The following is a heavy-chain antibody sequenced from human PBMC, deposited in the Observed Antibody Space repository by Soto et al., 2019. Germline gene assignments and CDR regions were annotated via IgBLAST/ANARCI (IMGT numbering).Heavy chain of an antibody. CDR2: INAGNGNT. CDR1: GYTFTSYA. Sequence: ASVKVSCKASGYTFTSYAMHWVRQAPGQRLEWMGWINAGNGNTKYSQKFQGRVTITRDTSASTAYMELSSLRSEDTAVYYCARGVITMVRGAYYYYYGMAVWGQGTTVTVSS. D-gene: IGHD3-10*01. CDR3: ARGVITMVRGAYYYYYGMAV. J-gene: IGHJ6*02. V-gene: IGHV1-3*01.